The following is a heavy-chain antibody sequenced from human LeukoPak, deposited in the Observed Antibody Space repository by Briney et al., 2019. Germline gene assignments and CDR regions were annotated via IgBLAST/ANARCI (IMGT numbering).Heavy chain of an antibody. V-gene: IGHV3-48*04. CDR2: ISPDSATI. D-gene: IGHD1-14*01. CDR1: GFTFYTHG. J-gene: IGHJ6*03. Sequence: GGSLRLSCAASGFTFYTHGMIWVRQAPGKGLEWVSYISPDSATIYYVDSVKGRFTISRDHAKNSLYLQMISLRAADTALYSCARVRGPTVYTYYLDVWGKGTTVTVSS. CDR3: ARVRGPTVYTYYLDV.